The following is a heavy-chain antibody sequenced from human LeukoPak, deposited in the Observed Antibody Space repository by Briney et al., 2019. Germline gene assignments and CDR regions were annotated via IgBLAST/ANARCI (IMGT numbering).Heavy chain of an antibody. V-gene: IGHV1-2*02. CDR2: INPNSGGT. J-gene: IGHJ4*02. CDR3: ARVEWGLWSGVGY. Sequence: GASVKVSCKASGYTFTGYYMHWVRHAPGQGLEWMGWINPNSGGTNYAQKFQGRVTMTRDTSISTAYMELSRLRSDDTAVYYCARVEWGLWSGVGYWGQGTLVTVSS. D-gene: IGHD3-16*01. CDR1: GYTFTGYY.